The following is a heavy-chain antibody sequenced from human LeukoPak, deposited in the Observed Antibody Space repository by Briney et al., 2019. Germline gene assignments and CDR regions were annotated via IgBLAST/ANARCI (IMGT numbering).Heavy chain of an antibody. Sequence: GGSLRLSCAASGFTVYSYAMSWVRQAPGKGLEWVSAIRGSGVATFYADSVEGRFTISRDNSRNTLYLQMNSLRAEDTAVYFCASRVDTTLVWGQGTLVTVSS. CDR2: IRGSGVAT. D-gene: IGHD1-1*01. V-gene: IGHV3-23*01. CDR1: GFTVYSYA. J-gene: IGHJ4*02. CDR3: ASRVDTTLV.